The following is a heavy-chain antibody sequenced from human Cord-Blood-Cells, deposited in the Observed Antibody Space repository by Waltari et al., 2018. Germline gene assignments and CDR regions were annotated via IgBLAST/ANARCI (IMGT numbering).Heavy chain of an antibody. CDR2: INAGNSNT. J-gene: IGHJ4*02. CDR1: AYSFTSYA. Sequence: QVQSVQSGAEVKKPDASVKVFCKLAAYSFTSYAMHSGRQAPGQRLEWMGWINAGNSNTKYSQKFQGRVTITRDTSASTAYMELSSLVSEDTAVYYCARDGGFDYWGQGTLVTVSS. D-gene: IGHD3-10*01. V-gene: IGHV1-3*01. CDR3: ARDGGFDY.